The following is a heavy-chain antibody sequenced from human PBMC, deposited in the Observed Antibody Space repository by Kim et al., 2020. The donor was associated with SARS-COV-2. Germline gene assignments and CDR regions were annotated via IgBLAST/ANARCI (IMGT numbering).Heavy chain of an antibody. CDR1: GFTFSSYA. CDR2: IYSGGSST. CDR3: AKESRDYDFWSGYYGAFDY. Sequence: GGSLRLSCAASGFTFSSYAMSWVRQAPGKGLEWVSVIYSGGSSTYYADSVKGRFTISRDNSKNTLYLQRNSPRAEDTAVYYCAKESRDYDFWSGYYGAFDYWGQGTLVTVSP. J-gene: IGHJ4*02. D-gene: IGHD3-3*01. V-gene: IGHV3-23*03.